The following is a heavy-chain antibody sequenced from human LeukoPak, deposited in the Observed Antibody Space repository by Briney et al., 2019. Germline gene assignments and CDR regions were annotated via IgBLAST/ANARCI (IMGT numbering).Heavy chain of an antibody. V-gene: IGHV1-46*01. D-gene: IGHD2-15*01. Sequence: ASVKVSCKASGYTFTSYYMHWVRQAPGQGLEWMGIINPSGGSTSYAQKFQGRVTITRDTSMSTVYMELSSLSSEDTAVYYCARDGGSSGAYYWGQGTLVTVSS. CDR2: INPSGGST. CDR3: ARDGGSSGAYY. J-gene: IGHJ4*02. CDR1: GYTFTSYY.